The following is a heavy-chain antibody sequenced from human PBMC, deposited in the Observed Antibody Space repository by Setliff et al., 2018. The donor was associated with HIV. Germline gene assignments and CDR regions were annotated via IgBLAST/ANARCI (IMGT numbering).Heavy chain of an antibody. J-gene: IGHJ3*02. CDR2: IKPDGSEK. CDR3: ARDYVWGRRAFDI. V-gene: IGHV3-7*01. CDR1: GFTFSNYW. D-gene: IGHD3-16*01. Sequence: GGSLRLSCSASGFTFSNYWISWGRQTPGKGREWVANIKPDGSEKYYVDSVKGRFTISRDNAENALYLQMNSLRAEDPAVYYCARDYVWGRRAFDIWGPGTMVTVSS.